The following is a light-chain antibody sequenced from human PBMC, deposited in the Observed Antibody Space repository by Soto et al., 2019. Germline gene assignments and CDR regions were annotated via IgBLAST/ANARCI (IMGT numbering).Light chain of an antibody. J-gene: IGKJ3*01. CDR3: QQTYATPFT. Sequence: DIQVTQSPSSLSASVGDRVTITCRTSHNIATYLYWYQHRPGKAPNLLIYTATSLQSGVPSRLSGSGTGTDFTLTISALRPEDFTSYFCQQTYATPFTFGRGT. V-gene: IGKV1-39*01. CDR2: TAT. CDR1: HNIATY.